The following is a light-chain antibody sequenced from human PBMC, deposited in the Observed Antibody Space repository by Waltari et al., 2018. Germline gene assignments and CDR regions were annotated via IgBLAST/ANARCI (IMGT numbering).Light chain of an antibody. J-gene: IGLJ2*01. CDR1: SSDVGRYKL. CDR2: ADA. Sequence: QSALTQPASVSGSPGQSITISCTGTSSDVGRYKLVSWYQQHPGKAPALLIYADANRPSGLSNRFSGSRSGKPASLTISGLQAEDEAAYYCCPYAGSSTVKFGEGTYLTVL. CDR3: CPYAGSSTVK. V-gene: IGLV2-23*01.